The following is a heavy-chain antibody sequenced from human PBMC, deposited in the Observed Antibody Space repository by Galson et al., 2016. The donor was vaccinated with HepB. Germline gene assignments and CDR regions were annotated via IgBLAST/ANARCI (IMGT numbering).Heavy chain of an antibody. D-gene: IGHD3-10*01. Sequence: SVKVSCKASGYTFTNYYIHWVRQAPGQGLEWMGIINPSGGSTNYAQKFQGRVTMTSETSTNTAYMKLSSLRLEDTAVYYCARIWVRDGLDYWGQGTLVTVSP. J-gene: IGHJ4*02. CDR1: GYTFTNYY. CDR2: INPSGGST. CDR3: ARIWVRDGLDY. V-gene: IGHV1-46*01.